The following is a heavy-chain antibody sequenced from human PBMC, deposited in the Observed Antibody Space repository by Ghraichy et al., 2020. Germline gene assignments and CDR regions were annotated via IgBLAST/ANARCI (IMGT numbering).Heavy chain of an antibody. D-gene: IGHD5-12*01. J-gene: IGHJ4*02. CDR1: GFTFSGFA. CDR3: AKAQEEIGNVASYVDY. Sequence: GGSLRLSCAASGFTFSGFAMSWVRQAPGKGLDWVSVIRGDGDDKYYADSVKGRFTISRDNSKNTLYLQLNSLRVDDTAIYYCAKAQEEIGNVASYVDYWGQGTLVTVSS. V-gene: IGHV3-23*01. CDR2: IRGDGDDK.